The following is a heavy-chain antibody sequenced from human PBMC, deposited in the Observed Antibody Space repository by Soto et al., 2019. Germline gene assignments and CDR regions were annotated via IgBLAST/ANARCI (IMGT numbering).Heavy chain of an antibody. CDR1: GFTFGNYW. D-gene: IGHD3-10*01. CDR2: LHSDGTIA. Sequence: PGGSLRLSCATSGFTFGNYWMYWVRQVPGKGLVWVARLHSDGTIATYADSVKGRFTISRDIAKNTLYLQMNSLRAEDTARYYCARGRASFYLDFWGQGTLVTVSS. CDR3: ARGRASFYLDF. J-gene: IGHJ4*02. V-gene: IGHV3-74*03.